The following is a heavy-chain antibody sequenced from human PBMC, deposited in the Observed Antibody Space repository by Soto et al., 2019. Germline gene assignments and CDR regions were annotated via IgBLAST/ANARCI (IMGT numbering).Heavy chain of an antibody. CDR1: GYTFTSYD. CDR2: ISAYNGNT. V-gene: IGHV1-18*04. J-gene: IGHJ6*02. D-gene: IGHD3-3*01. Sequence: ASVKVSCKASGYTFTSYDISWVRQAPGQGLEWMGWISAYNGNTNYAQKLQGRVTMTTDTSTSTAYMELRSLRSDDTAVYYCARRSSGYYYYGMDVWGQGTTVTVSS. CDR3: ARRSSGYYYYGMDV.